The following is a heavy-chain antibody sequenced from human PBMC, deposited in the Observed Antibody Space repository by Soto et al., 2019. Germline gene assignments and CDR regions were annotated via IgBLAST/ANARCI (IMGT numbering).Heavy chain of an antibody. CDR2: MNPNSGNT. J-gene: IGHJ3*02. V-gene: IGHV1-8*02. D-gene: IGHD6-13*01. CDR1: GGTFSSYA. CDR3: PGRYSYSSSGDAFDI. Sequence: ASVKVSCKASGGTFSSYAINWVRQATGQGLEWMGWMNPNSGNTGYAQKFQGRVTMTRNTSISTAYMELSSLRSEDTAVYYCPGRYSYSSSGDAFDIWGQGTMVTVSS.